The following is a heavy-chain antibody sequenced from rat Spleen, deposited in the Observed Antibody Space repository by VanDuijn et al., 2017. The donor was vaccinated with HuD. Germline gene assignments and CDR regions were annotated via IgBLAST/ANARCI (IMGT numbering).Heavy chain of an antibody. V-gene: IGHV2-30*01. D-gene: IGHD4-3*01. CDR2: IWTGVST. CDR3: TRSYNSGTGFAY. CDR1: GFSLPSYN. J-gene: IGHJ3*01. Sequence: QVQLKESGPGLVQPSQTLSLTCTVSGFSLPSYNVHWVRQPIGKGLEWMGIIWTGVSTDYNSALKSRLSISRETSKSQVFLKLNSLQTEDTAICYCTRSYNSGTGFAYWGQGTLVTVSS.